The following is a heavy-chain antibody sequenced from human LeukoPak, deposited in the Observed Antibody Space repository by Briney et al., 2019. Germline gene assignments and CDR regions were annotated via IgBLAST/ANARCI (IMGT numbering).Heavy chain of an antibody. CDR2: IFYSGST. V-gene: IGHV4-39*02. J-gene: IGHJ4*02. D-gene: IGHD2-15*01. CDR3: ARPGGDCSGGSCYFDY. CDR1: GGSISSSSYY. Sequence: SKTLSLTCTVSGGSISSSSYYWGWFRQPPAKGLEWIGSIFYSGSTYYNASLKSRVTISVDTSKNHFSLKLSSVTAADTAVYYCARPGGDCSGGSCYFDYWGQGTLVTVSP.